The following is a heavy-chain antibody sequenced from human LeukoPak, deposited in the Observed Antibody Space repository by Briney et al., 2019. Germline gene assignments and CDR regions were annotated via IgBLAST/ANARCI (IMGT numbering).Heavy chain of an antibody. Sequence: SETLSLTCTASGVSISTSYWSWIRQAPGKGLEYIGHLYYSGSPNYNPSLKSRVTISADTSRNEISLKVKSMTAADTAVYYCARRGQGYQSMDVWGKGTTVIVSS. CDR1: GVSISTSY. CDR2: LYYSGSP. D-gene: IGHD2-2*01. CDR3: ARRGQGYQSMDV. J-gene: IGHJ6*03. V-gene: IGHV4-59*08.